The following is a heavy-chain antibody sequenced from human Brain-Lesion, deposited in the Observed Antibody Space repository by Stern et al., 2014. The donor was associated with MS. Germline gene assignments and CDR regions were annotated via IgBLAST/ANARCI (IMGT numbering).Heavy chain of an antibody. CDR2: IWPGDSDT. Sequence: VQLVQSGAEVKKPGESLKISCKGSGYRFTSNWIGWVRQMPGKGLEWMGIIWPGDSDTRYSPSFQGQVTISADKSISTAYLQWSSLQASATAMYYCARRGDSSSSGFDYWGQGTLVIVSS. CDR3: ARRGDSSSSGFDY. CDR1: GYRFTSNW. J-gene: IGHJ4*02. V-gene: IGHV5-51*01. D-gene: IGHD6-6*01.